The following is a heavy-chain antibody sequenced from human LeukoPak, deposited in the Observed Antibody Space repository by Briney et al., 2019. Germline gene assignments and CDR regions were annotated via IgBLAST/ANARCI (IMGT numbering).Heavy chain of an antibody. CDR1: GFTFSSYG. D-gene: IGHD3-22*01. J-gene: IGHJ4*02. V-gene: IGHV3-23*01. CDR3: AKAPEAYYYDGSGYYAY. Sequence: GGSLRLSCAASGFTFSSYGMSWVRQAPGKGLEWVSAISGSGGSTYYADSVKGRFTISRDNSKNTLYLQMNSLRAEDTAVYYCAKAPEAYYYDGSGYYAYWGQGTLVTVSS. CDR2: ISGSGGST.